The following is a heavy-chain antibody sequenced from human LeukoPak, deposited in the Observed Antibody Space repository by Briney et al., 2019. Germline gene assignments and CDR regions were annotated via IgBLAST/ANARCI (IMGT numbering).Heavy chain of an antibody. V-gene: IGHV3-23*01. CDR2: ISGSGGNT. D-gene: IGHD3-22*01. Sequence: GGSLRLSCAASGFTFSSYAMTWVRQAPGKGLEWVSTISGSGGNTNYADSVKGRFTISRDNSKNTLYLQMNSLRAEDTAVYYCARGPTYYDSSGQVPFDYWGQGTLVTVSS. CDR3: ARGPTYYDSSGQVPFDY. CDR1: GFTFSSYA. J-gene: IGHJ4*02.